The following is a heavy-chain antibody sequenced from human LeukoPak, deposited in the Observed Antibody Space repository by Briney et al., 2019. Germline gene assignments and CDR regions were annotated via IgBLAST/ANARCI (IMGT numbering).Heavy chain of an antibody. V-gene: IGHV4-59*11. J-gene: IGHJ6*04. CDR1: GDSISSHY. Sequence: SETLSLTCTVSGDSISSHYWSWIRQPPGKGLEWIGYIYYSGSTNYNPSLKSRVTISVDTSKNQFSLKLSSVTAADTAVYYCARLQSSSNVWGKGTTVTVSS. D-gene: IGHD2-2*01. CDR3: ARLQSSSNV. CDR2: IYYSGST.